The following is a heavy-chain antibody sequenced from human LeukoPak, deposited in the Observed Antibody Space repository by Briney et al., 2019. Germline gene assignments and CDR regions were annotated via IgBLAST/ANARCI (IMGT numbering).Heavy chain of an antibody. J-gene: IGHJ4*02. D-gene: IGHD2-2*01. V-gene: IGHV3-23*01. Sequence: GGSLRPSCAASGFTFSSYAMSWVRQAPGKGLEWVSAISGSGGSTYYADSVKGRFTISRDNSKNTLYLQMNSLRAEDTAVYYCAKDQEVVPAATPDYWGQGTLVTVPS. CDR1: GFTFSSYA. CDR3: AKDQEVVPAATPDY. CDR2: ISGSGGST.